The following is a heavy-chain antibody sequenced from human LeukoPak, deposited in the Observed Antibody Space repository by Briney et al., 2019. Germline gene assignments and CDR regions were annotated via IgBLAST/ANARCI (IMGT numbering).Heavy chain of an antibody. CDR3: ARASRTGSGWYYGD. J-gene: IGHJ4*01. V-gene: IGHV4-4*07. Sequence: PSESLSLACTLSGPSISSYYWGWLRHPAGRGLEWLVRSYTSGSTNYNPSLKSRVTMSVDTSKNQFSLKLSSVSAADTAVYYCARASRTGSGWYYGDWGQGTLVTASS. CDR2: SYTSGST. CDR1: GPSISSYY. D-gene: IGHD6-19*01.